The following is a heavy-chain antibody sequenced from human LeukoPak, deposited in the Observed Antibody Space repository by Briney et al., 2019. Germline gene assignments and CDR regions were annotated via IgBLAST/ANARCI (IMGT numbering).Heavy chain of an antibody. CDR2: ISYDGSNK. V-gene: IGHV3-30*03. Sequence: GGSLRLSCAASGFTFSSYGMHWVRQAPGKGLEWVAVISYDGSNKYYADSVKGRFTISRDNSKNTLYLQLNSLRTEDTAVYYCARDLYSGLIAYAFDIWGQGTMVTVSS. CDR1: GFTFSSYG. D-gene: IGHD5-12*01. CDR3: ARDLYSGLIAYAFDI. J-gene: IGHJ3*02.